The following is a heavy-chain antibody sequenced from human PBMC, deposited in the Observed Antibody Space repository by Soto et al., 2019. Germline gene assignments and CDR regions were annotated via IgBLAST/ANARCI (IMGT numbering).Heavy chain of an antibody. V-gene: IGHV3-21*01. J-gene: IGHJ6*02. CDR3: ARIYCSGGSCYSWAYYYYYYGMDV. CDR2: ISSSSSYI. CDR1: GFTFSSYS. D-gene: IGHD2-15*01. Sequence: GGSLRLSCAASGFTFSSYSMNWVRQAPGKGLEWVSSISSSSSYIYYADSVKGRFTISRDNAKNSLYLQMNSLRAEDTAVYYCARIYCSGGSCYSWAYYYYYYGMDVWGQGTTVTVSS.